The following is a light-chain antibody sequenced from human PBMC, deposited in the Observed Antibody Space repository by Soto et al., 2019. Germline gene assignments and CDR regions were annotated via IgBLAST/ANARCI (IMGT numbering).Light chain of an antibody. CDR2: GAS. CDR3: QQYNNWPRT. Sequence: EIVMAQSPATLAVSPRERATLSCRASQSVSSNVAWYQQKPGQAPRLLIHGASTRATGIPARFSGSGSGTEFSLTISSLQSEDFAVYYCQQYNNWPRTFGQGTKVDIK. CDR1: QSVSSN. J-gene: IGKJ1*01. V-gene: IGKV3-15*01.